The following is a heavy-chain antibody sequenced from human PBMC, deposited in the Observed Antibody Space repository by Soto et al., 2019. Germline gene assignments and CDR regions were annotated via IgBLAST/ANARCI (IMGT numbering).Heavy chain of an antibody. V-gene: IGHV4-39*01. J-gene: IGHJ4*02. CDR1: GGSISSGGYY. CDR3: ATPGGRDGYRAGGNFDY. CDR2: IYYSGST. D-gene: IGHD5-12*01. Sequence: PSETLSLTCTVSGGSISSGGYYWSWIRQHPGKGLEWIGNIYYSGSTYYNPSLKSRVTISVDTSKNQFSLKLSSVTAADTALYYCATPGGRDGYRAGGNFDYWGQGTLVTVSS.